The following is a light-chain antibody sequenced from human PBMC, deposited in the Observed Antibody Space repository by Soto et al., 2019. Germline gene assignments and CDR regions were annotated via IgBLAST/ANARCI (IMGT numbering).Light chain of an antibody. CDR3: QQYASSHGA. CDR1: QSVSSSY. CDR2: GAS. J-gene: IGKJ1*01. Sequence: EIGLTQSPGTLSLSPGERATLSCRASQSVSSSYLAWYQQKPGQAPRLLIYGASSRATGIPDRFSGSGSGTDFTLTISRLEPEDFAVYYCQQYASSHGAFGQGTKVEIK. V-gene: IGKV3-20*01.